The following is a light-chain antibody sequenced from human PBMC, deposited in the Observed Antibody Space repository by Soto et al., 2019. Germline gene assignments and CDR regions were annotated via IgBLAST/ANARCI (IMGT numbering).Light chain of an antibody. J-gene: IGLJ7*01. Sequence: QLVLTQSPSASASLGASVKLTCTLSSGHSSYAIAWHQQQPEKGPRYLMKVNSDGSHNKGDGIPDRFSGSSSGAERYLTIASLEAEDEADYCCQTWGTGKAVFGGGTQLTVL. V-gene: IGLV4-69*01. CDR3: QTWGTGKAV. CDR1: SGHSSYA. CDR2: VNSDGSH.